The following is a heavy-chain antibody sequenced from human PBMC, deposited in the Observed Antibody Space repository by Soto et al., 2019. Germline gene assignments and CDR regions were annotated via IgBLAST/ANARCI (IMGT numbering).Heavy chain of an antibody. CDR1: GYTFPNYY. Sequence: QVQLVQSGAEVKKPGASVKVSCKASGYTFPNYYIHWVRQAPGQGLEWMGWIDGDSGDTKDAQKFQGWVTMTRDTSINTAYMELSRLTSDDTAVYYCARTPNNGRAGVYGMDVWGQGTTVTVSS. CDR2: IDGDSGDT. CDR3: ARTPNNGRAGVYGMDV. J-gene: IGHJ6*02. D-gene: IGHD2-8*01. V-gene: IGHV1-2*04.